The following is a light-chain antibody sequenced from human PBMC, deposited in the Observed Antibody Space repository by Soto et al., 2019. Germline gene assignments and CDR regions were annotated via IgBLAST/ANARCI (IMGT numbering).Light chain of an antibody. CDR2: SAS. CDR3: QQYNSYS. CDR1: QGISSY. Sequence: DIHFTXSXXXXXSSXXXXVXIICRVSQGISSYLNWYRQKPGKVPKLLIYSASNLQSGVPSRFSGSGSGTEFTLTISSLQPDDFATYYCQQYNSYSFGQGTKVDIK. V-gene: IGKV1-27*01. J-gene: IGKJ1*01.